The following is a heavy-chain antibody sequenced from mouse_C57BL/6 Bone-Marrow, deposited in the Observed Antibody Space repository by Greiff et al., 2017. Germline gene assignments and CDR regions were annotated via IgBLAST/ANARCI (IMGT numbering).Heavy chain of an antibody. CDR2: ISSGGDYI. Sequence: EVHLVESGEGLVKPGGSLKLSCAASGFTFSSYAMSWVRQTPEKRLEWVAYISSGGDYIYYADTVKGRFTISRDNARNTLYLQMSSLTSEDTAMYYCTSALYYGYDGYAMDYWGQGTSVTVSS. CDR3: TSALYYGYDGYAMDY. J-gene: IGHJ4*01. CDR1: GFTFSSYA. D-gene: IGHD2-2*01. V-gene: IGHV5-9-1*02.